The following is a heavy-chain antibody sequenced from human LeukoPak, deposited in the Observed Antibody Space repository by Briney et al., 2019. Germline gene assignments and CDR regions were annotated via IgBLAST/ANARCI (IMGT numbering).Heavy chain of an antibody. J-gene: IGHJ4*02. D-gene: IGHD3-10*01. V-gene: IGHV4-38-2*02. CDR3: ASSDLWFGELYNDY. CDR1: GYSISSGYY. Sequence: PSETLSLTCTVSGYSISSGYYWGWIRQPPGKGLEWIESIYHSGSTYYNPSLKSRITISVDTSKNQFSLKLSSVTAADTAVYYCASSDLWFGELYNDYWGQGTLVTVSS. CDR2: IYHSGST.